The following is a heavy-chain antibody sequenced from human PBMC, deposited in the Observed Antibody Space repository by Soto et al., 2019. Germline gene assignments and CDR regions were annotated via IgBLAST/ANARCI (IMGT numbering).Heavy chain of an antibody. D-gene: IGHD3-10*01. CDR1: GFTFSSYA. V-gene: IGHV3-23*01. J-gene: IGHJ4*02. Sequence: SGGSLRLSCAASGFTFSSYAMSWVRQAPGKGLEWVPAISGSGGSTYYADSVKGRFTISRDNSKNTLYLQMNSLRAEDTAVYYCAKDKLVLLWFGGPESLFDYWGQGTLVTVSS. CDR3: AKDKLVLLWFGGPESLFDY. CDR2: ISGSGGST.